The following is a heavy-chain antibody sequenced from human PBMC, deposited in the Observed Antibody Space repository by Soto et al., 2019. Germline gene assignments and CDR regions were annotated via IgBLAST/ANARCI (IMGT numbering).Heavy chain of an antibody. CDR2: ISYDGSNK. CDR3: ARERAQQNHYHYYGMDV. J-gene: IGHJ6*02. CDR1: GFTFSSYA. Sequence: GGSLRLSCAASGFTFSSYAMHWVRQAPGKGLEGVAVISYDGSNKYYADSVKGRFTISRDNSKNTLYLQMNSLRAEDTAVYYCARERAQQNHYHYYGMDVWGHGTPVTVSS. V-gene: IGHV3-30-3*01.